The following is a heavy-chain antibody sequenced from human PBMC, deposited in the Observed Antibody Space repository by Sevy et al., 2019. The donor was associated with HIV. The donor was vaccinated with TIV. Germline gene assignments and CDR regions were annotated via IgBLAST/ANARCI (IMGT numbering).Heavy chain of an antibody. CDR2: IYYSGST. CDR1: GGSISSGSYY. D-gene: IGHD2-21*01. J-gene: IGHJ3*02. V-gene: IGHV4-61*01. CDR3: AGGEGGAFDI. Sequence: SETLSLTCTVSGGSISSGSYYWSWIRQPPGKGLEWIGYIYYSGSTNYNPSLKSRVTISVDTSKNQFSLKLSSVTAADTAVYYCAGGEGGAFDIWGQGTMVTVSS.